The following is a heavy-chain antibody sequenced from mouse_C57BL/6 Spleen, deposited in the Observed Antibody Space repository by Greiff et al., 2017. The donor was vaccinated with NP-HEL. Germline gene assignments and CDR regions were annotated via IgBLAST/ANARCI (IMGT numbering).Heavy chain of an antibody. Sequence: VQLKESGPGLVKPSQSLSLTCSVTGYSITSGYYWNWIRQFPGNKLEWMGYISYDGSNNYNPSLKNRISITRDTSKNQFFLKLNSVTTEDTATYYCARDWEDAMDYWGQGTSVTVSS. J-gene: IGHJ4*01. CDR2: ISYDGSN. CDR1: GYSITSGYY. D-gene: IGHD4-1*01. CDR3: ARDWEDAMDY. V-gene: IGHV3-6*01.